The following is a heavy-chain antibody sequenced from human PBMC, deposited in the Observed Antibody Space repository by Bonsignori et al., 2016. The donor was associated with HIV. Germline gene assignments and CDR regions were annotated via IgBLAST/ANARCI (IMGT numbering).Heavy chain of an antibody. CDR2: ITNKANSYTT. D-gene: IGHD3-22*01. J-gene: IGHJ4*02. CDR1: EFIFSDYY. V-gene: IGHV3-72*01. Sequence: EVQLVESGGGLVQPGGSLRLSCAASEFIFSDYYMDWVRQAPGKGLEWVGRITNKANSYTTNHAASVKGRFTISRDDSKNSLYLQMNSLKIEDTAVYYCARENYYRFDCWGQGTLVTVSS. CDR3: ARENYYRFDC.